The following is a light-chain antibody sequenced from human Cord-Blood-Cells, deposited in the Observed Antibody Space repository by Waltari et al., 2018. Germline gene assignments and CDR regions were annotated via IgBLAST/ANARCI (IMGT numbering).Light chain of an antibody. CDR2: ATS. V-gene: IGKV1-39*01. Sequence: DIQMTQSPSSLSASVGDRVTITCRASQSISSYLNWYQQKQRKAPKLLIYATSSLQSGVPSMFSGSGSGTDFTLTISSLQPEDFATYYCQQSYSTPWTFGQGTKVEIK. CDR3: QQSYSTPWT. CDR1: QSISSY. J-gene: IGKJ1*01.